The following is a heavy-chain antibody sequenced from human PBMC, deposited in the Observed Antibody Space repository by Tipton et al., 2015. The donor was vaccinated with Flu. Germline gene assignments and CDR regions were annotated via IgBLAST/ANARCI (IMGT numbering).Heavy chain of an antibody. J-gene: IGHJ5*02. CDR1: GDSIRSDYF. V-gene: IGHV4-38-2*02. D-gene: IGHD4-11*01. CDR2: ISRSGST. Sequence: GLVKPSETLSLTCIVSGDSIRSDYFWGWIRQPPGKGLEWIGHISRSGSTYHSSSLQSRATISVDSSRNRFSLKVKSVTAADTAVYYCARRHYSNYVSEPKNWFDLWGQGTLVTVSS. CDR3: ARRHYSNYVSEPKNWFDL.